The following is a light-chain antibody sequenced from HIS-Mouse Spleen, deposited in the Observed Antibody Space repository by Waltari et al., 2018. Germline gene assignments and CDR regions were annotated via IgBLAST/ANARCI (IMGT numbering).Light chain of an antibody. Sequence: QSALTQPASVSGSPGQSITISCTGTSSDCGSYNLLPWYQQHPGKAPQLMIYEGSKRPSGVSNRFSGSKSGNTASLTISGLQAEDEADYYCCSYAGSSTFEVFGGGTKLTVL. J-gene: IGLJ2*01. CDR2: EGS. CDR3: CSYAGSSTFEV. CDR1: SSDCGSYNL. V-gene: IGLV2-23*03.